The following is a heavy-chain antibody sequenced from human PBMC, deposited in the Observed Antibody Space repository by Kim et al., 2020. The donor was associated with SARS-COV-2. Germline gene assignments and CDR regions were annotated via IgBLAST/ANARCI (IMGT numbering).Heavy chain of an antibody. V-gene: IGHV4-34*01. CDR3: ARGRSSGYYYYYYGMDV. J-gene: IGHJ6*02. CDR2: INHSGST. D-gene: IGHD3-22*01. CDR1: GGSFSGYY. Sequence: SETLSLTCAVYGGSFSGYYWSWIRQPPGKGLEWIGEINHSGSTNYNPSLKSRVTISVDTSKNQFSLKLSSVTAEDTAVYYCARGRSSGYYYYYYGMDVWGQGTTVTVSS.